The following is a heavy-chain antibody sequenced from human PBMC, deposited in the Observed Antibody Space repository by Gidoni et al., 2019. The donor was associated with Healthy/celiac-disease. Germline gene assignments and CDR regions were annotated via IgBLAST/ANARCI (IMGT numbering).Heavy chain of an antibody. J-gene: IGHJ4*02. Sequence: QVQLVESGGGLVKPGGSLRLSCAASGFTFSDYYMSWIRQAPGKGLEWVSYISSSSSYTNYADSVKGRFTISRDNAKNSLYLQMNSLRAEDTAVYYCARENINPTAMGGYYFDYWGQGTLVTVSS. CDR2: ISSSSSYT. CDR3: ARENINPTAMGGYYFDY. V-gene: IGHV3-11*05. D-gene: IGHD5-18*01. CDR1: GFTFSDYY.